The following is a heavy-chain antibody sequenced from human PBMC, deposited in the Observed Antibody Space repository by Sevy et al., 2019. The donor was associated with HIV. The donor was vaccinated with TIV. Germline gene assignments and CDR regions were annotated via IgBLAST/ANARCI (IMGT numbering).Heavy chain of an antibody. V-gene: IGHV3-23*01. J-gene: IGHJ4*02. CDR2: LSFGCGEI. CDR1: GFTFTNYS. D-gene: IGHD2-8*01. CDR3: AREGCTKPHDY. Sequence: GGSLRLSCAVSGFTFTNYSMSWVRQPPGKGLEWVSTLSFGCGEINYADSVKGRFTISRDNSKSSVYLQMNNLRPEDTAVYYCAREGCTKPHDYWGQGTLVTVSS.